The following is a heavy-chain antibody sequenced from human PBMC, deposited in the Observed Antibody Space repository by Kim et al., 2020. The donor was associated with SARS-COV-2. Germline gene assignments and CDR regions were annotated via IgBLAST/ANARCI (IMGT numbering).Heavy chain of an antibody. D-gene: IGHD6-19*01. CDR3: ARDQIAVAGTSLDY. V-gene: IGHV1-18*01. Sequence: AQKLQGRVTMTTETSTSTAYMELRSLRSDDTAVYYCARDQIAVAGTSLDYWGQGTLVTVSS. J-gene: IGHJ4*02.